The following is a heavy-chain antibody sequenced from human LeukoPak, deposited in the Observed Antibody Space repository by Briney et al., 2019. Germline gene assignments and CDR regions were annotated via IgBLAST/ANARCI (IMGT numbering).Heavy chain of an antibody. CDR2: INQDGSDK. CDR3: ARVAEAADFDS. D-gene: IGHD6-13*01. CDR1: GLTFSIHW. J-gene: IGHJ4*02. V-gene: IGHV3-7*01. Sequence: GGSLRLSCAASGLTFSIHWVNWVRQAPGKGLESVANINQDGSDKYYVDSVKGRFTISRDNTKNSLYLQMNSLRAEDTAVYYCARVAEAADFDSWGQGTLVTVSS.